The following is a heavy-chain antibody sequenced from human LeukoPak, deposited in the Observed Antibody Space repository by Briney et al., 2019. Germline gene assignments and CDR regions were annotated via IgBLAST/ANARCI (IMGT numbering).Heavy chain of an antibody. Sequence: GGSLRLSCAASGFTFSSYSMSWVRRAPGKGLEWVSGISGSGGSTHYADSVKGRFTISRDNSKNTLYLQMNSLRAEDTAVYYCAKCNRYYYDSSGYSAADYWGQGTLVTVSS. CDR2: ISGSGGST. CDR1: GFTFSSYS. J-gene: IGHJ4*02. D-gene: IGHD3-22*01. V-gene: IGHV3-23*01. CDR3: AKCNRYYYDSSGYSAADY.